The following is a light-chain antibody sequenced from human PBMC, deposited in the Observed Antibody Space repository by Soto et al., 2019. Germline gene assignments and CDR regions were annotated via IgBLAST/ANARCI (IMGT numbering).Light chain of an antibody. Sequence: DIQMTQSPSSVYASVGDRVSITCRASQGISSWLAWYQQKPGRAPKLLIYTGSSLQSGVPSRFSGTGSVTDFTLPISSRQPEDVATYYCQQANSFPLTFGGGTKVEIK. CDR1: QGISSW. J-gene: IGKJ4*01. CDR2: TGS. CDR3: QQANSFPLT. V-gene: IGKV1-12*01.